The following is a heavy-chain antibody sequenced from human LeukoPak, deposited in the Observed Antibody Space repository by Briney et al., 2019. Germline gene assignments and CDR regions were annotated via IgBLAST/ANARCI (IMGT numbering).Heavy chain of an antibody. Sequence: PGGSLRLFCAASGFTFSSYGMHWVRQAPGKGLEWVAVISYDGSNKYYADSVKGRFTISRDNSKNTLYLQMNSLRAEDTAVYYCAKDRGYNWFDPWGQGTLVTVSS. CDR2: ISYDGSNK. CDR1: GFTFSSYG. V-gene: IGHV3-30*18. CDR3: AKDRGYNWFDP. J-gene: IGHJ5*02. D-gene: IGHD5-24*01.